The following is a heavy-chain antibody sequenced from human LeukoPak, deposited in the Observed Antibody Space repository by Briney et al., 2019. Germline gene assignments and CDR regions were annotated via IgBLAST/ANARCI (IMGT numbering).Heavy chain of an antibody. CDR2: IRYDGSNK. D-gene: IGHD1-26*01. CDR3: AREYSGHRGSRAAAFDI. Sequence: GGSLRLSCAASGFTFSSYGMHWVRQAPGKGLEWVAFIRYDGSNKYYADSVKGQFTISRDNSKNTLYLQMNSLRSEDTAVYYCAREYSGHRGSRAAAFDIWGQGTMVTVSS. V-gene: IGHV3-30*02. CDR1: GFTFSSYG. J-gene: IGHJ3*02.